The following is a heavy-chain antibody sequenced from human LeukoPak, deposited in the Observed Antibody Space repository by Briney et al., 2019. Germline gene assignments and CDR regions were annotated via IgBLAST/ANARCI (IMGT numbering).Heavy chain of an antibody. J-gene: IGHJ3*02. D-gene: IGHD3-22*01. V-gene: IGHV1-2*02. CDR2: INPNSGGT. CDR1: GYTFTGYY. Sequence: EASVKVSCKASGYTFTGYYMHWVRQAPGQGLEWMGWINPNSGGTNYAQKFQGRVTMTRDTSISTAYMELSWLRSDDTAVYYCARVGDYYDSSGYYPYDAFDIWGQGTMVTVSS. CDR3: ARVGDYYDSSGYYPYDAFDI.